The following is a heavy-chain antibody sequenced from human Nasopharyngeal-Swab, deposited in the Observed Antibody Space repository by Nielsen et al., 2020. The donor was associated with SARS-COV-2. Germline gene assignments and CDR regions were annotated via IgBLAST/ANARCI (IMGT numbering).Heavy chain of an antibody. Sequence: GGSLRLSCAASGFTFSSYSMNWVRQAPGKGLEWVSSISSSSSYIYYADSVKGRFTISRDNSKNSLFLQMNSLRTEDTALYYCAKGLDSSSSGSDYWGQGTLVTVSS. J-gene: IGHJ4*02. CDR3: AKGLDSSSSGSDY. CDR2: ISSSSSYI. CDR1: GFTFSSYS. V-gene: IGHV3-21*04. D-gene: IGHD6-6*01.